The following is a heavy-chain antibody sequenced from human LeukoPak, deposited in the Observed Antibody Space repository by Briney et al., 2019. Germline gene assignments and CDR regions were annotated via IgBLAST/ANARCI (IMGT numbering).Heavy chain of an antibody. CDR3: ALYYYGSGSYGFDY. CDR2: IYYTGNT. Sequence: SETLSLTCTVSGGSISNYYWNWIRQPPGKGLEWIGYIYYTGNTNYNPSLKSRVTISVDTSKNQFSLKLSSVTAADTAVYYCALYYYGSGSYGFDYWGQGTLVTVSS. CDR1: GGSISNYY. D-gene: IGHD3-10*01. V-gene: IGHV4-59*01. J-gene: IGHJ4*02.